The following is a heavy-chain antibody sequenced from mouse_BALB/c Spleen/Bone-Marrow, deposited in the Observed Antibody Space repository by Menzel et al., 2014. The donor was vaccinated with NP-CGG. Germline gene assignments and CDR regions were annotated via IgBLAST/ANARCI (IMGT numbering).Heavy chain of an antibody. J-gene: IGHJ3*01. CDR2: INPNTGYT. CDR1: GYIFTNYW. Sequence: VQLQQSGAELVKPGASVKMSCKASGYIFTNYWMHWVKQRPGQGLEWIGYINPNTGYTEYNQKFKDKATVTADRSSSTAYIQLNSLTSWDSADYSGAKRGDSPGYAFAYWGQGTLLTVSA. D-gene: IGHD3-2*02. V-gene: IGHV1-7*01. CDR3: AKRGDSPGYAFAY.